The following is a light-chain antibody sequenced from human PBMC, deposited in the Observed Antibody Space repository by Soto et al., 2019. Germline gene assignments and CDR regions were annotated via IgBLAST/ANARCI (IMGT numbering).Light chain of an antibody. Sequence: QPVLTQPPSLSGTPGQTVTISCIGSRSNIGSAIVHWYQQIPGTAPKHLIYRNDQRPSGVPDRFSGSKSGTSASLAISGLQSEDEADYYCSAWDDSLKGVVFGGGTKLTVL. CDR1: RSNIGSAI. J-gene: IGLJ2*01. CDR2: RND. CDR3: SAWDDSLKGVV. V-gene: IGLV1-44*01.